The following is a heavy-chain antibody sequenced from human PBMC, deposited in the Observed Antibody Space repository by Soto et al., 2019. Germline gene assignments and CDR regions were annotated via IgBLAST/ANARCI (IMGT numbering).Heavy chain of an antibody. D-gene: IGHD2-8*01. CDR3: ASPREEDCTNGVCKVPYYFDY. J-gene: IGHJ4*02. CDR2: ISYDGSNK. V-gene: IGHV3-30-3*01. CDR1: GFTFSSYA. Sequence: GGSLRLSCAASGFTFSSYAMHWVRQAPGKGLEWVAVISYDGSNKYYADSVKGRFTISRDNSKNTLYLQMNSLRAEDTAVYYCASPREEDCTNGVCKVPYYFDYWGQGTLVTVSS.